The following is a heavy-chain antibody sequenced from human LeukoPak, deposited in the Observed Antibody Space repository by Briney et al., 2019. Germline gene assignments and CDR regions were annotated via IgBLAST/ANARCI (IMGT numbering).Heavy chain of an antibody. CDR1: GGSISSYY. J-gene: IGHJ4*02. CDR2: IYYSGST. V-gene: IGHV4-59*12. Sequence: SETLSLTCTVSGGSISSYYWSWIRQSPGKGLEWIGSIYYSGSTYYNPSLKSRVTISVDTSKNQFSLNLNSVTAADTAVYFCARDEGSAYPFDYWGQGTLVTVSS. CDR3: ARDEGSAYPFDY. D-gene: IGHD3-22*01.